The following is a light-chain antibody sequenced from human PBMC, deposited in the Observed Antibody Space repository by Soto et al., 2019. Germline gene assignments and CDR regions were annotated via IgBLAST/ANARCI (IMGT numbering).Light chain of an antibody. V-gene: IGKV3-20*01. CDR1: QSITNYY. Sequence: EIVLTQSPATLSLSPGERATLSCRASQSITNYYLAWYQQKPGQTPRLLIKGASSRATGIPDRFSGSGSGTDFTLTISGLEPEDFAVYYCHQYGSSPPTFGQGTKLEIK. J-gene: IGKJ2*01. CDR3: HQYGSSPPT. CDR2: GAS.